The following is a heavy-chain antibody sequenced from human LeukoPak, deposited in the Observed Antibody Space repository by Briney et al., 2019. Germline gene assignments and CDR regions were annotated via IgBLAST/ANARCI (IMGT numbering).Heavy chain of an antibody. V-gene: IGHV3-48*02. CDR2: ISSSSSTI. CDR1: GFTFSSYS. J-gene: IGHJ4*02. D-gene: IGHD6-19*01. CDR3: ARDFAGIAVAGTFDY. Sequence: GGSLRLSCAASGFTFSSYSMTWVRQAPGKGLEWVSYISSSSSTIYYADSVKGRFTISRDNAKNSLYLQMNSLRDEDTAVYYCARDFAGIAVAGTFDYWGQGTLVTVSS.